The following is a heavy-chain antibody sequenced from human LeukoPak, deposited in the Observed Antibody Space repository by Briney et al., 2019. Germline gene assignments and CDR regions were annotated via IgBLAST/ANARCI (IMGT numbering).Heavy chain of an antibody. V-gene: IGHV3-23*01. CDR2: ISGSGGST. Sequence: PGGSLRLSCAASGFSFSSYAMSWVRQAPGKGLEWVSVISGSGGSTNYAASVKGRFTMSRDNSQNTLYLQMNSLRVEDTAVYYCAKASEVGRGYFDNWGQGTLVTVS. D-gene: IGHD1-26*01. CDR3: AKASEVGRGYFDN. CDR1: GFSFSSYA. J-gene: IGHJ5*02.